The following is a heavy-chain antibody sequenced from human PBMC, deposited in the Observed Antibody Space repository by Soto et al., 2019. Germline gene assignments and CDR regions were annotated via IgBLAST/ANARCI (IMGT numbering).Heavy chain of an antibody. CDR1: GFTFSSYA. Sequence: EVQLLESGGGLVQPGGSLRLSCAASGFTFSSYAMSWVRQAPGKGLEWVSAISGSGGSTYYADSVKGRFTISRDNSKNTLYLQMNSLRAEDTAVYYCAKDAVRDDYYYYYYMDVWGKGTTVTVSS. V-gene: IGHV3-23*01. CDR2: ISGSGGST. CDR3: AKDAVRDDYYYYYYMDV. J-gene: IGHJ6*03. D-gene: IGHD2-2*01.